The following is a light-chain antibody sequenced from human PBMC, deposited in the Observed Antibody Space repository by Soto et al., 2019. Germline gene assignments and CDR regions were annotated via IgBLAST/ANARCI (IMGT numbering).Light chain of an antibody. Sequence: QSALTQPPSASGSPGQSVTISCTGTSSDVGGWNYVSWYHQYPGKAPKLLIYQVTKRPSGVPDRFSGSKSDNMASLTVSGLQADDEGLYFCSSYGGSNTFVFGSGTQLTVL. J-gene: IGLJ6*01. CDR2: QVT. CDR3: SSYGGSNTFV. V-gene: IGLV2-8*01. CDR1: SSDVGGWNY.